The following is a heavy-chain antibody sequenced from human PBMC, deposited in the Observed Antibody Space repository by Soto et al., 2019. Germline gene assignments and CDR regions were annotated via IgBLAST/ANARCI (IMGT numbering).Heavy chain of an antibody. D-gene: IGHD3-10*01. V-gene: IGHV4-39*01. CDR1: GGYISNSNYY. Sequence: SETLSLTSTVFGGYISNSNYYWIWISQPPGKGLEWIGTVYNSGGTYYNPSLKPRVTISVDTSKNQFSLRLSSVTASDTAVYYWARQDYHSRPFGFWGQGTLVTVSS. J-gene: IGHJ4*02. CDR2: VYNSGGT. CDR3: ARQDYHSRPFGF.